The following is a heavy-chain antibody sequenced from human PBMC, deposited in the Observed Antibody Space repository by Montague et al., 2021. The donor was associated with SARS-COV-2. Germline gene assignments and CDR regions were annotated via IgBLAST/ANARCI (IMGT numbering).Heavy chain of an antibody. J-gene: IGHJ4*02. D-gene: IGHD1-26*01. Sequence: SETLSLTCTVSGGAMSSYYWSWIRQPPGKGLEWIGYIYYSGSTNXNPSLKSRVTISVDTSKNQFSLSLSSLTAADTAVFYCARVKVGATNLIYFDYWGQGTLVTVSS. CDR2: IYYSGST. CDR1: GGAMSSYY. V-gene: IGHV4-59*12. CDR3: ARVKVGATNLIYFDY.